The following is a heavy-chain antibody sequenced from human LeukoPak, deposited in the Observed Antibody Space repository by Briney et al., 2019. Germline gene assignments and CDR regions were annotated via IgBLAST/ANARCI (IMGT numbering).Heavy chain of an antibody. D-gene: IGHD1-26*01. Sequence: GGSLRLSCAASGFTVSSNYMSWVRQAPGKGLEWVSVIYSGGSTYYTNSVKGRFTISRHNSQNTLFLQMNSLRAEDTAVYYCARVGGLDAFDIWGQGTMVTVSS. J-gene: IGHJ3*02. CDR1: GFTVSSNY. CDR3: ARVGGLDAFDI. V-gene: IGHV3-53*04. CDR2: IYSGGST.